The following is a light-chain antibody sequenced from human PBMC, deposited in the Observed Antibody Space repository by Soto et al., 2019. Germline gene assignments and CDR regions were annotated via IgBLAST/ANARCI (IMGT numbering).Light chain of an antibody. V-gene: IGKV1-5*01. CDR2: DAS. CDR1: QSISSW. J-gene: IGKJ5*01. Sequence: DIQMTQSPSTLSASVGDRVTITCRASQSISSWLAWYQQKPGKAPKLLIHDASSLDSGVLSRFSGSGSGTEFTLTISSLQPDDFATYYCQQYNSDITFGQGTRLEIK. CDR3: QQYNSDIT.